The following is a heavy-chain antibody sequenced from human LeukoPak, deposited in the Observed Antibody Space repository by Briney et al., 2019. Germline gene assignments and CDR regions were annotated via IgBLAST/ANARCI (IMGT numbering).Heavy chain of an antibody. J-gene: IGHJ3*02. CDR1: GFTLSAHG. CDR3: ARGYSNYGYAFDI. Sequence: GGSLRLSCAASGFTLSAHGINWVRQAPGKGLEWVSSISSSSIYIYYGDSVKGRFTISSENARNSLYLQMNSLRAEDAAVYYCARGYSNYGYAFDIWGQGTMVTVSS. D-gene: IGHD4-11*01. CDR2: ISSSSIYI. V-gene: IGHV3-21*01.